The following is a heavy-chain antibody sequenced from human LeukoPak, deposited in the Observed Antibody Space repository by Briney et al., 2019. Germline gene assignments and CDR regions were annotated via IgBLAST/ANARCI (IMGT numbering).Heavy chain of an antibody. CDR1: GGSISSGSYY. CDR2: IYTSGST. D-gene: IGHD2-8*01. J-gene: IGHJ4*02. V-gene: IGHV4-61*02. CDR3: ARGGRVHAVDY. Sequence: SQTLSLTCTVSGGSISSGSYYWSWIRQPAGKGLEWIGRIYTSGSTNYNPSLKSRVTISVDTSKNQFSLKLSSVTAADTAVYYCARGGRVHAVDYWGQGTLVTVSS.